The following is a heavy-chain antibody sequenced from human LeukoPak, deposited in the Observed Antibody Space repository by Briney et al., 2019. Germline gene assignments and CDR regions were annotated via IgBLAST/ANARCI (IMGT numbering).Heavy chain of an antibody. V-gene: IGHV3-74*01. CDR3: ASSYRGRYRAFDS. D-gene: IGHD1-26*01. CDR1: GFTFSSYW. J-gene: IGHJ3*02. CDR2: VNSDGYST. Sequence: GGSLRLSCAASGFTFSSYWMHWVRQVPGRGLVWVSRVNSDGYSTRYADSVKGRFTISRDNAKNTLYLQMNSLRAEDTAVYYCASSYRGRYRAFDSWGQGTMVTVSS.